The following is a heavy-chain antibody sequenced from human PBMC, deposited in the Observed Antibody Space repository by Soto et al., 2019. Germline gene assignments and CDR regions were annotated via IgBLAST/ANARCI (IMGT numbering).Heavy chain of an antibody. J-gene: IGHJ4*02. D-gene: IGHD3-16*01. CDR3: ASDGGGEWLCIDY. CDR1: GYTFTDYY. CDR2: FSPSGGSA. V-gene: IGHV1-46*01. Sequence: QVQLVQSGAEVKKPGASVKVSCKTSGYTFTDYYMHWVRQAPGQGLEWMGVFSPSGGSATYAQKFQCRVTMTSDTSTRTVYMELSSLRSDDTAVYYCASDGGGEWLCIDYWGQGTLVTVSS.